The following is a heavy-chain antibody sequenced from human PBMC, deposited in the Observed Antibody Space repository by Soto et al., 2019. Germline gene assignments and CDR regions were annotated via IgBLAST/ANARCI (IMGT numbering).Heavy chain of an antibody. CDR1: GFTFSSYS. CDR2: ISSSSSTI. V-gene: IGHV3-48*01. CDR3: ARDQGSSGYDYSDYYMDV. D-gene: IGHD5-12*01. J-gene: IGHJ6*03. Sequence: EVQLVESGGGLVQPGGSLRLSCAASGFTFSSYSMNWVRQAPGKGLEWVSYISSSSSTIYYADSVKGRFTISRDNAKNSLYLQMNSLRAEDTAVYYCARDQGSSGYDYSDYYMDVWGEGTTVTVSS.